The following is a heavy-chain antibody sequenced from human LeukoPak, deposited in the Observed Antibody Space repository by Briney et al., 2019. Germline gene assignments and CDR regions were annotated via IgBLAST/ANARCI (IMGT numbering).Heavy chain of an antibody. CDR1: GYTFTNYH. CDR2: MNPNNGDS. Sequence: ASVTVSCKASGYTFTNYHINWVRQATGQGLEWMGWMNPNNGDSGYSQKCQGRVAITRYTSISTSYLELRSLSPDDTAVYFCARTTSFTASGYDYWGQGTLVTVSS. D-gene: IGHD6-25*01. J-gene: IGHJ4*02. V-gene: IGHV1-8*03. CDR3: ARTTSFTASGYDY.